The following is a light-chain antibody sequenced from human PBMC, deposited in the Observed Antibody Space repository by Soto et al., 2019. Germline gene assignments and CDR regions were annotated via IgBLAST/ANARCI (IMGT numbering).Light chain of an antibody. Sequence: EVVLTKSPATLSLSPGERATLSCRASQSVSSYLAWYQQKRGQAPRLLIYDAFTTATGIPARFSGSGSGTDFTLTISSLEPDDFPVYYCQQRSNWPLTFGHGTRLEMK. V-gene: IGKV3-11*01. CDR1: QSVSSY. CDR3: QQRSNWPLT. CDR2: DAF. J-gene: IGKJ5*01.